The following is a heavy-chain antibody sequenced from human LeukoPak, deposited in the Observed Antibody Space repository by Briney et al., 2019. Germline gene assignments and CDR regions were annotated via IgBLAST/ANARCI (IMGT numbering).Heavy chain of an antibody. CDR3: AKDKGYSYGYFDY. D-gene: IGHD5-18*01. V-gene: IGHV3-9*01. Sequence: TGRSLRLSCAASGFTFDDYAMHWVRQAPGKGLEWVSGISWNSGSIGYADSVKGRFTISRDNAKNSLYLQMNSLRAEDTALYYCAKDKGYSYGYFDYWGQEPWSPSPQ. J-gene: IGHJ4*01. CDR2: ISWNSGSI. CDR1: GFTFDDYA.